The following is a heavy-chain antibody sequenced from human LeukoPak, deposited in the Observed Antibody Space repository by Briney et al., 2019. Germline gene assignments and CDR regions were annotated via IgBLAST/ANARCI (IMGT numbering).Heavy chain of an antibody. Sequence: SGTLSLTCAVSGGSISSSNWWSWVRQPPGKGLEWIGEIYHSGSTNYNPSLKSQVTISVDKSKNQFSLKLSSVTAADTAVYYCARQQWLVRAFDIWGQGTMVTVSS. D-gene: IGHD6-19*01. CDR3: ARQQWLVRAFDI. V-gene: IGHV4-4*02. CDR1: GGSISSSNW. CDR2: IYHSGST. J-gene: IGHJ3*02.